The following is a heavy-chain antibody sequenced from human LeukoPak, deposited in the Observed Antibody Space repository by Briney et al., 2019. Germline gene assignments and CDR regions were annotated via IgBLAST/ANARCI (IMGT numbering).Heavy chain of an antibody. CDR1: GGSISSSSYY. CDR2: IYYSGST. J-gene: IGHJ3*02. D-gene: IGHD3-22*01. V-gene: IGHV4-39*01. Sequence: PSETLSLTCTVSGGSISSSSYYRGWIRQPPGKGLEWIGSIYYSGSTYYNPSLKSRVTISVDTSKNQFSLKLSSVTAADTAVYYCALLYYYDSSGYYVDAFDIWGQGTMVTVSS. CDR3: ALLYYYDSSGYYVDAFDI.